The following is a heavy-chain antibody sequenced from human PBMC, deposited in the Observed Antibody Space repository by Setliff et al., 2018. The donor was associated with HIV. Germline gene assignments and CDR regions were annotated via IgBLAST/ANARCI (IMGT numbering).Heavy chain of an antibody. CDR1: GYTFNNYY. V-gene: IGHV1-46*02. CDR3: ARQPHDFDSSGYYGDAFDI. J-gene: IGHJ3*02. CDR2: INPSDNRT. D-gene: IGHD3-22*01. Sequence: GASVKVSCKASGYTFNNYYMHWVRQAPGQGLEWMGIINPSDNRTYYAQKFQGRVTMTRDTSKNQFSLKLRSVTASDTAVYYCARQPHDFDSSGYYGDAFDIWGQGTMVTVSS.